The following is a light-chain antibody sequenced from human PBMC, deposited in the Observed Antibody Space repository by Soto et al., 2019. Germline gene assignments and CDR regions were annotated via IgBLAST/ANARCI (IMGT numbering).Light chain of an antibody. CDR1: QSVSSN. CDR2: GAS. V-gene: IGKV3-15*01. CDR3: QQYNIWRRT. Sequence: EIVMTQSPATLSVSPGERATLSCRASQSVSSNLAWYQQKPGQAPRLLIYGASTRATGIPARFSGSGSGTEFTLTINSLQSEDFAVYYCQQYNIWRRTFGQGTKLEIK. J-gene: IGKJ2*01.